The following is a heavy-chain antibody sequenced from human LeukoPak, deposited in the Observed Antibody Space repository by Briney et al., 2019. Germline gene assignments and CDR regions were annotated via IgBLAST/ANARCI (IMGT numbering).Heavy chain of an antibody. CDR2: IASSGRNT. CDR1: GFNLNDAA. Sequence: GGSLRLSCAASGFNLNDAAMTWVRQAPGKGLEWVSLIASSGRNTYYTDSVRGRFTISRDNSKKTLSLQMNSLRVEDTAIYYCAKDIQLSAWGLGTMVTVSS. D-gene: IGHD5-24*01. CDR3: AKDIQLSA. J-gene: IGHJ3*01. V-gene: IGHV3-23*01.